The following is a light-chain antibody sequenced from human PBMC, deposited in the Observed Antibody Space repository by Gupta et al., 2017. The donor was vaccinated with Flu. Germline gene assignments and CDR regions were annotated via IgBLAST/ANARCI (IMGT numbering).Light chain of an antibody. CDR2: AAS. Sequence: PSSRSASVGDRFTITCRASQSISSYLNWYQQKPGKAPKLLIYAASSLQSGVPSRFSGSGSGTDFTLTISRLQPEDFATYYCQQSDSTPWTFGQGTKVEIK. CDR3: QQSDSTPWT. J-gene: IGKJ1*01. CDR1: QSISSY. V-gene: IGKV1-39*01.